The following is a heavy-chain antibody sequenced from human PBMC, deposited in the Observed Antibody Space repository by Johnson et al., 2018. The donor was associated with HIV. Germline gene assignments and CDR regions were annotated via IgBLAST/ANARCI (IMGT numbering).Heavy chain of an antibody. CDR2: IGTAGDT. CDR3: ARGSTYYYDSSGSDAFDI. V-gene: IGHV3-13*01. CDR1: GFTFDDYA. D-gene: IGHD3-22*01. Sequence: VQLMESGGGVVRPGGSLKLSCAASGFTFDDYAMHWVRQATGKGLEWVSAIGTAGDTYYPGSVKGRFTISRDNSKNTLYLQMNSLRAEDTAVYYCARGSTYYYDSSGSDAFDIWGQGTMVTVSS. J-gene: IGHJ3*02.